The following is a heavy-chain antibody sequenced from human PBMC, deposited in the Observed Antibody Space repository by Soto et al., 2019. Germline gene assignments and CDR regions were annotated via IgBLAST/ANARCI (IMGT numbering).Heavy chain of an antibody. V-gene: IGHV3-21*06. CDR3: ARESEDPTSNFDY. Sequence: GGSLRLSCAASGFTFTRYSMNWVRQAPGRGLEWVSSISSTTNYIYYGDSMKGRFTISRDNAKNSLYLEMNSLRAEDTAVYYCARESEDPTSNFDYWGQGTLVTVSS. J-gene: IGHJ4*02. CDR1: GFTFTRYS. CDR2: ISSTTNYI.